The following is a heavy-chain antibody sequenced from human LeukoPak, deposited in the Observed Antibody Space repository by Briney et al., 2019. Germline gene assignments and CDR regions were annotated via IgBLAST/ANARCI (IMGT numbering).Heavy chain of an antibody. V-gene: IGHV3-74*01. CDR1: GFTFSSNW. D-gene: IGHD1-26*01. CDR2: INEDGSTT. CDR3: VRDLGGRSGH. Sequence: GESLRLSCAASGFTFSSNWMHRVRQAPGKGLVWVSRINEDGSTTNYADSVKGRSTIFRDNAKNTLYLQMNSLRAEDTAVYYCVRDLGGRSGHWGQGTLVTVSS. J-gene: IGHJ4*02.